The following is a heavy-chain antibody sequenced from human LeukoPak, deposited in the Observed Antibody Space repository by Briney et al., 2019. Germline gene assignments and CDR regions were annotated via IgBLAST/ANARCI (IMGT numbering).Heavy chain of an antibody. Sequence: GGSLRLSCAASGFTFTDYYMSWIRQAPGKGLEWISGISGSGASTYYADSVKGRFTISRDDSRNTLYLQMNSLRGDDTAVYYCAKDVGKWESLHFFDYWGQGTLVTVSS. CDR2: ISGSGAST. CDR3: AKDVGKWESLHFFDY. V-gene: IGHV3-23*01. CDR1: GFTFTDYY. J-gene: IGHJ4*02. D-gene: IGHD1-26*01.